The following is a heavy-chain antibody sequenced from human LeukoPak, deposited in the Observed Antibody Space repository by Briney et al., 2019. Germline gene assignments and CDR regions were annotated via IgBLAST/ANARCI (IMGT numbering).Heavy chain of an antibody. Sequence: ASVKVSCKASGYTFTGYYMHWVRQAPGQGLEWMGWINPNSGGTNYAQKFQGRVTMTRDTSISTAYMELSRLRSDDTAVYYCARDPCQASCPKYIAAFDIWGQGTMVTVSS. CDR2: INPNSGGT. V-gene: IGHV1-2*02. CDR3: ARDPCQASCPKYIAAFDI. D-gene: IGHD2-2*01. J-gene: IGHJ3*02. CDR1: GYTFTGYY.